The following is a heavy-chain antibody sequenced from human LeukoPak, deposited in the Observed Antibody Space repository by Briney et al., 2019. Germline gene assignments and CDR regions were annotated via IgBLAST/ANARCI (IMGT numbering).Heavy chain of an antibody. Sequence: GESLKISCKGSGYSFASYWIGWVRQMPGKGLEGMGIIYPGDSDTRYSPSFQGQVTISADKSISTAYLQWSSLKASDTAMYYCATSDVAYYDSSEISSSAFDIWGQGTMVTVSS. V-gene: IGHV5-51*01. D-gene: IGHD3-22*01. J-gene: IGHJ3*02. CDR2: IYPGDSDT. CDR1: GYSFASYW. CDR3: ATSDVAYYDSSEISSSAFDI.